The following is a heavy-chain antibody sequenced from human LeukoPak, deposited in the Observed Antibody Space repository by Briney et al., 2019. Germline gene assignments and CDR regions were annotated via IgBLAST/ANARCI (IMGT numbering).Heavy chain of an antibody. Sequence: MASETLSLTCTVSGGSISSYYWSWIRQPPGEGLEWLGYIYYSGSTKYNPSLKSRVTISVDTSKNQFSLKLSSVTAADTAVYYCARPRGVYCSSTSCYAYNWFDPWGQGTLVTVSS. J-gene: IGHJ5*02. CDR3: ARPRGVYCSSTSCYAYNWFDP. V-gene: IGHV4-59*08. D-gene: IGHD2-2*01. CDR1: GGSISSYY. CDR2: IYYSGST.